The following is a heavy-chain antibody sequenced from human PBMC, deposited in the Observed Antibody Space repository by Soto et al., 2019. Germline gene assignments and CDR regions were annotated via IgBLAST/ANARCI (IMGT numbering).Heavy chain of an antibody. Sequence: QVQLVQSGAEVKKPGSSVKVSCKASGGTFSSYAISWVRQAPGQGLEWMGGIIPIFGTANYVQKFQGRVTITADESTSTAYMELSSLRSEDTAVYYCARNGRTGTLYYSGMDVWGQGTTVTVSS. CDR1: GGTFSSYA. V-gene: IGHV1-69*12. J-gene: IGHJ6*02. D-gene: IGHD1-1*01. CDR3: ARNGRTGTLYYSGMDV. CDR2: IIPIFGTA.